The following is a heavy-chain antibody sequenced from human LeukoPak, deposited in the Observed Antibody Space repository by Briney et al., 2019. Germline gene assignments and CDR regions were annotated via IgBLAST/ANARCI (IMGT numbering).Heavy chain of an antibody. V-gene: IGHV4-31*03. J-gene: IGHJ5*02. D-gene: IGHD6-6*01. CDR1: GDSINTGGYY. CDR3: ASSIKYSSSSEGWFDP. CDR2: ICYSGST. Sequence: SETLSLTCTVSGDSINTGGYYWNWSRQHPGKGLGWIGDICYSGSTRYNPSLKSRITMSVDTSKNQFSLKLSSVTAADTAVYYCASSIKYSSSSEGWFDPWGQGTLVTVSS.